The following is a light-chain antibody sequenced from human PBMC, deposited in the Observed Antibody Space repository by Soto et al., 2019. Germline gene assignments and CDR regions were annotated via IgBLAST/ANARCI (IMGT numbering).Light chain of an antibody. CDR2: RNN. CDR3: AAWDDGLSGLYV. V-gene: IGLV1-47*01. CDR1: SSNIGTNY. Sequence: QSALTQPPSASGTPGQRVTISCSGSSSNIGTNYVYWYQKLPGTAPQLLIFRNNQRPSGVPDRFSGSKSGTSASLAISGLRSEDEADYYCAAWDDGLSGLYVFGTGTKVTVL. J-gene: IGLJ1*01.